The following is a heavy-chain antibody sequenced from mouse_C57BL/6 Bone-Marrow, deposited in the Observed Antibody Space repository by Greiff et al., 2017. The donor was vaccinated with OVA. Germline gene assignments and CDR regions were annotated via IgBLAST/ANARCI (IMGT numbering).Heavy chain of an antibody. Sequence: EVQLQQSGTVLARPGASVKMSCKTSGYTFTSYWMHWVKQRPGQGLEWIGAIYPGNSDTSYSQKFKGKAKLTAVTSASTAYMELSSLTNEDSAVYYCTPGSSPSYWYFDVWGTGTTVTVSS. J-gene: IGHJ1*03. CDR1: GYTFTSYW. CDR3: TPGSSPSYWYFDV. CDR2: IYPGNSDT. D-gene: IGHD1-1*01. V-gene: IGHV1-5*01.